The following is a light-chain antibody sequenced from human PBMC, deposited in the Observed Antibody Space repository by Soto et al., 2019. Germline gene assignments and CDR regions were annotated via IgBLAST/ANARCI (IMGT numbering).Light chain of an antibody. CDR1: QSIGGY. V-gene: IGKV1-39*01. CDR2: AAS. J-gene: IGKJ4*01. Sequence: DIQMTQSPSSLSASVGDRVTITCRASQSIGGYLNWYQQKPGKAPKLLIYAASSLHSGVPSRFSGSGSGTDFTLTISSLQPEDFATYSWQQPYRSPLTCGGGTKVDIK. CDR3: QQPYRSPLT.